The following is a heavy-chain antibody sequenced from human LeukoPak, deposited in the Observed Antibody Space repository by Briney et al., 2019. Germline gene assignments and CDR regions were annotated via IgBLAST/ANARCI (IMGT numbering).Heavy chain of an antibody. CDR2: INPNTGVT. CDR3: ARAYYYTANY. V-gene: IGHV1-2*02. J-gene: IGHJ4*02. D-gene: IGHD3-3*01. CDR1: GYTFTDYY. Sequence: ASVKVSCKASGYTFTDYYVHWVRQAPGQGLEWMGWINPNTGVTNYAQTFQGRVTMGRDTSVSTAYMELSGLRSDDTAVYYCARAYYYTANYWGQGTLVTVSS.